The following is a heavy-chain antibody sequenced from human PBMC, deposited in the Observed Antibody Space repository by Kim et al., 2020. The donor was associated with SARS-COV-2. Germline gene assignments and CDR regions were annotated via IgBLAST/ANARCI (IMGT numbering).Heavy chain of an antibody. CDR1: GFTFSSYG. CDR2: IWYDGSNK. J-gene: IGHJ5*02. Sequence: GGSLRLSCAASGFTFSSYGMHWVRQAPGKGLEWVAVIWYDGSNKYYADSVKGRFTISRDNSKNTLYLQMNSLRAEDTAVYYCARDFGVVTVGGWFDTWGQGTLVTVSS. D-gene: IGHD3-10*01. V-gene: IGHV3-33*01. CDR3: ARDFGVVTVGGWFDT.